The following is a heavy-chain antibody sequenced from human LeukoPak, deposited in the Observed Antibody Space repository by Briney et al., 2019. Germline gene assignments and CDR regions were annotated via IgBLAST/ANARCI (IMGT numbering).Heavy chain of an antibody. CDR3: ARDGEPRYWGSGYYYGMDV. CDR1: GXNFGTYA. CDR2: ISESAGRT. V-gene: IGHV3-23*01. D-gene: IGHD7-27*01. Sequence: GGSLRLSCAASGXNFGTYAMNWVRQAPGKGLEWVSSISESAGRTYYADSVKGRFTISRDNSKNTVSLQMNSLRADDTAIYYCARDGEPRYWGSGYYYGMDVWGQGATVTVSS. J-gene: IGHJ6*02.